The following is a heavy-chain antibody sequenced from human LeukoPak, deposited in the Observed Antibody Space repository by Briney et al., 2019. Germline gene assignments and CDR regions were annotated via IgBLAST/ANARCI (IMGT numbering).Heavy chain of an antibody. CDR1: GFTFSSYG. CDR3: ARVRLDRSERNLDAFEN. D-gene: IGHD1-14*01. CDR2: ISYDGSNK. Sequence: PGRSLRLSCAASGFTFSSYGMHWVRQAPGKGLEWVAVISYDGSNKYYADSVKGRFTISRDNSKNTVYLQMNSLRAEDTAVYFCARVRLDRSERNLDAFENWGQGTMVTVSS. J-gene: IGHJ3*02. V-gene: IGHV3-30*03.